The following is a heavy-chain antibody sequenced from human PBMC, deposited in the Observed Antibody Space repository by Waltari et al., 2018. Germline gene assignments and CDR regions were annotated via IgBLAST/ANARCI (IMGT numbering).Heavy chain of an antibody. Sequence: QVQLVESGGGVVQPGRSVRLSCSVSGFSVRTYGRHWVRQSAGKGLDWVAFIQYDESTIHYADSVRGRFTVSRDTSKNMVALQMNSLTVEDSSIYFCAREVSRYFIHAFDIRGQGTMVIVSS. CDR3: AREVSRYFIHAFDI. CDR2: IQYDESTI. CDR1: GFSVRTYG. J-gene: IGHJ3*02. V-gene: IGHV3-33*01. D-gene: IGHD2-2*01.